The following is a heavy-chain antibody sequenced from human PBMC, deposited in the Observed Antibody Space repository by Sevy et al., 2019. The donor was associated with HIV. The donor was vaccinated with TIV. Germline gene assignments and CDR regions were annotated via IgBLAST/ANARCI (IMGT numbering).Heavy chain of an antibody. J-gene: IGHJ4*02. D-gene: IGHD5-12*01. CDR2: IWHDGNSD. CDR1: RFTFSTYV. CDR3: ASAAGYGTDSRPFDY. V-gene: IGHV3-33*08. Sequence: GGSLRLSCVASRFTFSTYVMHWVRQAPGKGLEWVAVIWHDGNSDYYADSVRGRFTISRDDSKNTLYLQMNSLRAEDTAVYYCASAAGYGTDSRPFDYWGQGTLVTVSS.